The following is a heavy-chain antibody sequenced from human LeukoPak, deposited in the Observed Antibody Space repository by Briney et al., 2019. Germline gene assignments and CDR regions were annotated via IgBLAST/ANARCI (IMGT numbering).Heavy chain of an antibody. D-gene: IGHD3-9*01. J-gene: IGHJ3*02. CDR1: GESFSTYY. CDR3: ARSRYGLRYFDWLLPDAFDI. Sequence: SETLSLTCAVYGESFSTYYWSWIRQPPGKGLEWIGEINHSGNTNYNPSLKSRVTISVDTSKNQFSLKLSSVAAADTAVYYCARSRYGLRYFDWLLPDAFDIWGQGTMVTVSS. V-gene: IGHV4-34*01. CDR2: INHSGNT.